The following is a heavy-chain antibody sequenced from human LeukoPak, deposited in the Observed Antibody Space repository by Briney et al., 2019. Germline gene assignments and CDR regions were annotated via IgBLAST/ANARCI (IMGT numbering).Heavy chain of an antibody. D-gene: IGHD3-10*01. J-gene: IGHJ4*02. V-gene: IGHV4-30-2*01. CDR3: ARGGSGSYSYFDY. CDR2: IYHSGST. CDR1: GGSISSGGYS. Sequence: PSETLSLTCAVSGGSISSGGYSWSWIRQPPGKGLEWIGYIYHSGSTYYNPSLKSRVTISVDRSKNQFSLKLSSVTAADTAVYYCARGGSGSYSYFDYWGQGTLVTVSS.